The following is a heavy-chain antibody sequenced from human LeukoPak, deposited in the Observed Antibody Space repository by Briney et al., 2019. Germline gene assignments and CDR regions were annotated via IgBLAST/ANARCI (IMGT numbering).Heavy chain of an antibody. V-gene: IGHV1-2*02. CDR3: VSLDWNYMEEDTAFDL. CDR2: MNPKNGGT. CDR1: GYIFTGYL. Sequence: ASVKVSCRASGYIFTGYLVHWVRQAPGQSLEWMGWMNPKNGGTSYARKFRGRVIMTRDTSINTAYMELSSLTSDDTAVYYCVSLDWNYMEEDTAFDLWGQGTMVTVSS. J-gene: IGHJ3*01. D-gene: IGHD1-7*01.